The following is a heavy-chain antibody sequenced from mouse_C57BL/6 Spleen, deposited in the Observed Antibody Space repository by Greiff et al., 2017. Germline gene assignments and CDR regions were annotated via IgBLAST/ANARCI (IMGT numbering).Heavy chain of an antibody. V-gene: IGHV1-69*01. CDR2: IDPSDSYT. Sequence: QVQLQQPGAELVRPGASVKLSCKASGYTFTSYWMHWVKQRPGQGLEWIGEIDPSDSYTNYNQKFKGKSTLTVDKSSSTAYMQLSSLTSEDSSVYYCARSLYYAMDYWGQGTSVTVSS. CDR3: ARSLYYAMDY. J-gene: IGHJ4*01. CDR1: GYTFTSYW.